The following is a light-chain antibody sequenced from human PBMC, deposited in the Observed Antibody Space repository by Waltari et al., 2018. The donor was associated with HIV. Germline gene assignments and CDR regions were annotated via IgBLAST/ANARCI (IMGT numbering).Light chain of an antibody. CDR2: MNN. CDR1: NSNLGSNY. J-gene: IGLJ3*02. Sequence: QSVLTQPPSASGTPGQRVAISCSGSNSNLGSNYVYWYQQLPGTAPKLLMYMNNQRPSGVPDRFSGSKSGTSASLAISGLRSDDEADYYCAAWDASLSAWVFGGGTKLTVL. V-gene: IGLV1-47*01. CDR3: AAWDASLSAWV.